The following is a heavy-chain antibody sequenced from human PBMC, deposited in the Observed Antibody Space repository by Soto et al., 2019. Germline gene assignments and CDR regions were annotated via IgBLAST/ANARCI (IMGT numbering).Heavy chain of an antibody. CDR1: GGSISRSSYY. V-gene: IGHV4-39*01. CDR3: ATHQGYYGSGSYCFDY. D-gene: IGHD3-10*01. J-gene: IGHJ4*02. Sequence: QLQLQESGPGLVKPSETLSLTCTVSGGSISRSSYYWGWIRQPPGKGLEWIGSIYYSGSTYYNPALKSRVTISVDTSKNQFSLKLSSMTAADAAVYYCATHQGYYGSGSYCFDYWGLGTQVTVSS. CDR2: IYYSGST.